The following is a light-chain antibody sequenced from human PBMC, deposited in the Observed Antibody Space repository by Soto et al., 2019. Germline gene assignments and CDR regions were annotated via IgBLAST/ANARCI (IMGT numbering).Light chain of an antibody. CDR3: SSYTTTSTQV. J-gene: IGLJ1*01. CDR2: EVS. Sequence: QSVLTQPASVSGSPGQSITISCSGTSSDVGAYKYVSWYRQHPGKALKLIIYEVSNRPSGVSSRFSGSKSGNTASLTISGLQAEDEADYFCSSYTTTSTQVFGTGTKVTVL. V-gene: IGLV2-14*03. CDR1: SSDVGAYKY.